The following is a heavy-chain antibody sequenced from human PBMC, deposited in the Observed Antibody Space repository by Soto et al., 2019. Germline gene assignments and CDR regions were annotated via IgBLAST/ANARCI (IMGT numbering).Heavy chain of an antibody. V-gene: IGHV4-39*01. CDR3: ARLPPLVVVDATDGFDI. Sequence: QLQLQESGPGLVKPSETLSLTCTVSGGSISSSSYYWGWIRQPPGKGLEWIGNIYYSGTTYYNPSIQSRVHISVDTYKNQYSLNLSDVTAEDTAVYYCARLPPLVVVDATDGFDIWGQGTMVTVSS. D-gene: IGHD2-15*01. J-gene: IGHJ3*02. CDR2: IYYSGTT. CDR1: GGSISSSSYY.